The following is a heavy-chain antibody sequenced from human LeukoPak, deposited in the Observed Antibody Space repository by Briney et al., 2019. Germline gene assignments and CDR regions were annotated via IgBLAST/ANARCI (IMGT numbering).Heavy chain of an antibody. CDR1: GFTFSSYS. J-gene: IGHJ4*02. V-gene: IGHV3-21*01. CDR3: ARVATRGVLSQ. CDR2: ISSSSSYV. D-gene: IGHD3-10*01. Sequence: PGGSLTLSCAASGFTFSSYSMNWVRQAPGKGLEWVSSISSSSSYVYYADSVKGRFTISRDNAKNSLYLQMNSLRAEDTAVYYCARVATRGVLSQWGQGTLVTVSS.